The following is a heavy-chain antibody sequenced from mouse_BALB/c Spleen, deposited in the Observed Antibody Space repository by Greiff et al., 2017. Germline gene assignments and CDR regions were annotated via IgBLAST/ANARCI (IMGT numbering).Heavy chain of an antibody. CDR2: ISDGGSYT. J-gene: IGHJ3*01. V-gene: IGHV5-4*02. D-gene: IGHD2-1*01. CDR1: GFTFSDYY. Sequence: DVKLVESGGGLVKPGGSLKLSCAASGFTFSDYYMYWVRQTPEKRLEWVATISDGGSYTYYPDSVKGRFTISRDNAKNNLYLQMSSLKSEDTAMYYCARGEGYGNSAWFAYWGQGTLVTVSA. CDR3: ARGEGYGNSAWFAY.